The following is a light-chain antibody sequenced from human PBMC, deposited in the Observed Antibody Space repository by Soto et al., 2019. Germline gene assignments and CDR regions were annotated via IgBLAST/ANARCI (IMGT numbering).Light chain of an antibody. J-gene: IGKJ2*01. CDR1: QNIRTY. Sequence: DIQMTQSPYSLSASVGDSVTITCRASQNIRTYLNWYQQKPGRAPKLLIHSASALTSGVPSRFSGSGSGTEFTLTMSGLQPEDFATYYCQQGHSTPYPFGQGTKVEIK. V-gene: IGKV1-39*01. CDR2: SAS. CDR3: QQGHSTPYP.